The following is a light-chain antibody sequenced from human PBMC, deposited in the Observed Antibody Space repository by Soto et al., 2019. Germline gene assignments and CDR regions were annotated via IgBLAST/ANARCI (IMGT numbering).Light chain of an antibody. Sequence: EIVLTQSPGTLSLSPGERATLSCRASQSVSSSYLAWYQQKPGQAPRLLIYGASSRATGIPDRFSGSGSGTDFTVTISRLEPEDFAVYYGQQYGSSPTWTFGQGTKVDIK. CDR3: QQYGSSPTWT. J-gene: IGKJ1*01. CDR2: GAS. V-gene: IGKV3-20*01. CDR1: QSVSSSY.